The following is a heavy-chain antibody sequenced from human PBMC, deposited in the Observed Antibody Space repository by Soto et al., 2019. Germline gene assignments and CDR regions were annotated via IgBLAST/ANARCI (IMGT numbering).Heavy chain of an antibody. D-gene: IGHD5-12*01. CDR2: INSGSSTI. J-gene: IGHJ4*02. Sequence: EMQLVESGGGLVQPGGSLRLSCAASGFPFSSYAMNWVRQAPGKGLEWVSYINSGSSTIYYADSAKGRFTISRDNAKNSLYLQMNSLRDEDTAVYFCVRDRGYTGYDLQYWGQGALVAVSS. CDR1: GFPFSSYA. V-gene: IGHV3-48*02. CDR3: VRDRGYTGYDLQY.